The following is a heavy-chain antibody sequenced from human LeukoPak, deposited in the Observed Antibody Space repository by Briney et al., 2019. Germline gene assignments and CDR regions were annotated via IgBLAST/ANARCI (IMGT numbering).Heavy chain of an antibody. CDR3: ARASPHYYDSSGYHNWFDP. J-gene: IGHJ5*02. Sequence: TSGTLSLTCAVSGGSISSSNWWSWVRQPPGKGLEWIGEIYHSGSTNYNPSLKSRVTISVDKSKNQFSLKLSSVTAADTAVYYCARASPHYYDSSGYHNWFDPWGQGTLVTVSS. CDR1: GGSISSSNW. V-gene: IGHV4-4*02. D-gene: IGHD3-22*01. CDR2: IYHSGST.